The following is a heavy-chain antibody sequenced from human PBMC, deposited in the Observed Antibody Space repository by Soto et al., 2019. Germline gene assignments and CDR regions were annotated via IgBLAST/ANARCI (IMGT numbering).Heavy chain of an antibody. V-gene: IGHV3-11*01. D-gene: IGHD3-3*01. CDR3: ARGFEETYYDFWSGYYLDX. Sequence: GGSLRLSCAASGFTFSDYYMSWIRQAPGKGLEWVSYISSSGSTIYYADSVKGRFTISRDNAKNSLYLQMNSLRAEDTAVYYCARGFEETYYDFWSGYYLDXWGKGTTVTVSS. CDR1: GFTFSDYY. CDR2: ISSSGSTI. J-gene: IGHJ6*03.